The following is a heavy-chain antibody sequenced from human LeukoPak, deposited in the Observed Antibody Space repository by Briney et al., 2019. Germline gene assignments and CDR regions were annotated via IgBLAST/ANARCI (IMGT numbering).Heavy chain of an antibody. CDR3: AKIPLVGAPTSLDC. CDR1: GFTFSSYA. CDR2: ISGSGGTT. Sequence: GGSLRLSCAASGFTFSSYAMSWVRQAPGKGLEWVSGISGSGGTTYYADSVKGRFTISRDNSKNTLYLQMNSLRAEDTAVYYCAKIPLVGAPTSLDCWGQGTLVTVCS. J-gene: IGHJ4*02. V-gene: IGHV3-23*01. D-gene: IGHD1-26*01.